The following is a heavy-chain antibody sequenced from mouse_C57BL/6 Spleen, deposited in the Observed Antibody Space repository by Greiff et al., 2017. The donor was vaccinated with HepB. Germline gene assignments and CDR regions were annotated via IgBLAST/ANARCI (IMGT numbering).Heavy chain of an antibody. CDR3: ARSGPYSNYAMDY. D-gene: IGHD2-5*01. CDR2: IYPGDGDT. J-gene: IGHJ4*01. Sequence: VQLQESGPELVKPGASVKISCKASGYAFSSSWMNWVKQRPGKGLEWIGRIYPGDGDTNYNGKFKGKATLTADKSSSTAYMQLSSLTSEDSAVYFCARSGPYSNYAMDYWGQGTSVTVSS. CDR1: GYAFSSSW. V-gene: IGHV1-82*01.